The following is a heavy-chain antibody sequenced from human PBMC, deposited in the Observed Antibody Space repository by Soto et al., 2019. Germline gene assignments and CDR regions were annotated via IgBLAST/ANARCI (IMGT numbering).Heavy chain of an antibody. CDR1: GGSISSYY. D-gene: IGHD3-22*01. V-gene: IGHV4-59*08. Sequence: SETLSLTCTVSGGSISSYYWSWIRQPPGKGLEWIGYIYYSGSTNYNPSLKSRVTISVDTSKNQFSLKLSSVTAADTAVYYCVRHTYYYDSSGYYLDAFDIWGQGTMVTVSS. CDR2: IYYSGST. J-gene: IGHJ3*02. CDR3: VRHTYYYDSSGYYLDAFDI.